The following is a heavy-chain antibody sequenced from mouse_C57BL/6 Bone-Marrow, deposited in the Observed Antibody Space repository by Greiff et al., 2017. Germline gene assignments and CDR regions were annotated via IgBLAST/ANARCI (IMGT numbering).Heavy chain of an antibody. CDR3: TRTTVVGYAMDY. D-gene: IGHD1-1*01. CDR2: IRNKANNHAT. J-gene: IGHJ4*01. V-gene: IGHV6-6*01. Sequence: EVKLEESGGGLVQPGGSMKLSCAASGFTFSDAWMDWVRQSPEKGLEWVAEIRNKANNHATYYAESVKGRFTISRDDSKSSVYLQMNSLRAEDTGIYYCTRTTVVGYAMDYWGQGTSVTVSS. CDR1: GFTFSDAW.